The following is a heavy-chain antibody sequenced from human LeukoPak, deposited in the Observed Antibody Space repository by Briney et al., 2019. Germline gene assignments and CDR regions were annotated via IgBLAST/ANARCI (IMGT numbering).Heavy chain of an antibody. CDR2: ISSSGYSI. Sequence: GGSLRLSCAGSGFIFRDHCMTWIRQAPGKGLEWVSYISSSGYSIYYANSVKGRFTISRDNAKNSLYLQMNSLRAEDTAVYYCAKGKRIYNNWCQGTLVTVSS. CDR3: AKGKRIYNN. V-gene: IGHV3-11*01. CDR1: GFIFRDHC. J-gene: IGHJ4*02. D-gene: IGHD1-1*01.